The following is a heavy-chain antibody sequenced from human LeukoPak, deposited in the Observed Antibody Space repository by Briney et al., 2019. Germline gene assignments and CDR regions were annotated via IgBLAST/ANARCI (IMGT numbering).Heavy chain of an antibody. CDR2: ISAYNGNT. D-gene: IGHD2-2*02. CDR3: ARDHCSSTSCYSDY. V-gene: IGHV1-18*04. J-gene: IGHJ4*02. Sequence: GASVKVSCKASGYTFTSYGISWVRQAPGQGLEWMGWISAYNGNTNYAQKLQGRVTMTTDTSTSTAYTELRSLRSDDTAVYYCARDHCSSTSCYSDYWGQGTLVTVSS. CDR1: GYTFTSYG.